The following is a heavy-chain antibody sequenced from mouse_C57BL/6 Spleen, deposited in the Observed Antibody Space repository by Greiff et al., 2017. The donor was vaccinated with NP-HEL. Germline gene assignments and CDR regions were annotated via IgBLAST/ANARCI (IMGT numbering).Heavy chain of an antibody. V-gene: IGHV5-6*01. CDR3: ARHETVGFAY. CDR2: ISSGGSYT. CDR1: GFTFSSYG. J-gene: IGHJ3*01. Sequence: EVMLVESGGDLVKPGGSLKLSCAASGFTFSSYGMSWVRQTPDKRLEWVATISSGGSYTYYPDSVKGRFTISRDNAKNTLYLQMSSLKSEDTAMYYCARHETVGFAYWGQGTLVTVSA.